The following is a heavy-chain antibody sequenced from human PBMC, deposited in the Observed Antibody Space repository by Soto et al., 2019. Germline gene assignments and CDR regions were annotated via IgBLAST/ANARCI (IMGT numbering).Heavy chain of an antibody. D-gene: IGHD2-8*01. J-gene: IGHJ4*02. CDR2: IYYSGST. CDR3: ARHLGYCTNGVCYTAFDY. Sequence: SKTLSLTCTVSGGSISSYYWSWIRQPPGKGLEWIGYIYYSGSTNYNPSLKSRVTISVDTSKNQFSLKLSSVTAADTAVYYCARHLGYCTNGVCYTAFDYWGQGTLVTVSS. V-gene: IGHV4-59*01. CDR1: GGSISSYY.